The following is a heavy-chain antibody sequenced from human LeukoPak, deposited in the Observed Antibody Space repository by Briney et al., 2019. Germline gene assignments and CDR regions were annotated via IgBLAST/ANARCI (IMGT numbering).Heavy chain of an antibody. CDR1: GGSISSYY. Sequence: SETLSLTFTVSGGSISSYYWSWIRQPPGKGLEWIGYIYYSGSTNYNPSLKSRVTISVDTSKNQFSLKLSSVTAADTAVYYCARGGYSYGDPQNDYWGQGTLVTVSS. CDR2: IYYSGST. D-gene: IGHD5-18*01. CDR3: ARGGYSYGDPQNDY. V-gene: IGHV4-59*01. J-gene: IGHJ4*02.